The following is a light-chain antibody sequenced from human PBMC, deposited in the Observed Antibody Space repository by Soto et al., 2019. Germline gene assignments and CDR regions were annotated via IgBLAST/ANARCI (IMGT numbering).Light chain of an antibody. CDR1: SGHSSYI. Sequence: QSVLTQSSSASASLGSSVKLTCTLSSGHSSYIIAWHQQQPGKAPRYLMKLEGSGSYNKGSGVPDRFSGSSSGADRYLTISNLQSEDEADYYCETWDSNTRVFGGGTQPTVL. CDR2: LEGSGSY. J-gene: IGLJ2*01. CDR3: ETWDSNTRV. V-gene: IGLV4-60*03.